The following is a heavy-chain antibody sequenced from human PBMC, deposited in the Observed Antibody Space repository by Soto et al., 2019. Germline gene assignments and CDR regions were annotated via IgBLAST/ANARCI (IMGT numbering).Heavy chain of an antibody. D-gene: IGHD4-17*01. Sequence: GGSLRLSCVASGFTFSSYWMSWVRQAPGKGLEWVANIIQDGSEKKYVDSVKGRFTISRDNAKNSLYLQMNSLRAEDTAVYYCARDLRRFDSWGQGALVTVSS. J-gene: IGHJ4*02. CDR1: GFTFSSYW. V-gene: IGHV3-7*05. CDR2: IIQDGSEK. CDR3: ARDLRRFDS.